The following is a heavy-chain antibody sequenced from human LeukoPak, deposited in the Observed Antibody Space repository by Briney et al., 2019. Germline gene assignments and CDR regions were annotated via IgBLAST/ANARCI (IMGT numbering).Heavy chain of an antibody. CDR2: ISYDGSNK. CDR3: AKVAGAMIVVVIGPQDDYFDY. D-gene: IGHD3-22*01. J-gene: IGHJ4*02. Sequence: HPGGSLRLSCAASGFTFSSYAMSWVRQAPGKGLEWVAVISYDGSNKYYADSVKGRFTISRDNSKNTLYLQMNSLRAEDTAVYYCAKVAGAMIVVVIGPQDDYFDYWGQGTLVTVSS. V-gene: IGHV3-30*18. CDR1: GFTFSSYA.